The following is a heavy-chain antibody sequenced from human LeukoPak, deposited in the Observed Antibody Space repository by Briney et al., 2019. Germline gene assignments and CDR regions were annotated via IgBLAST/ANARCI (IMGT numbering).Heavy chain of an antibody. CDR1: GYTFTNYH. D-gene: IGHD5-12*01. CDR2: INPSGGST. J-gene: IGHJ4*02. CDR3: ARPQNSGWHYFDY. Sequence: ASVTVSCKASGYTFTNYHIHWVRQAPGQGLEWMGFINPSGGSTTYAQKLQGRVTMTRDTSTSTVYMELSSLRSEDTALYYCARPQNSGWHYFDYWGLGTQVTVSS. V-gene: IGHV1-46*01.